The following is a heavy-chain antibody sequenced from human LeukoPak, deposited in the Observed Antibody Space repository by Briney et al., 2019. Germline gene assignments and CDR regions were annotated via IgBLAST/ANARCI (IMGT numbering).Heavy chain of an antibody. V-gene: IGHV3-7*01. J-gene: IGHJ4*02. D-gene: IGHD4-11*01. CDR3: ARPQDRYSNYAFDY. CDR2: IKQDGSEK. CDR1: GFTFSSYW. Sequence: GGSLRLSCAASGFTFSSYWMSWVRQAPGKGLEWGANIKQDGSEKYYVDSVKGRFTISRDNAKNSLYLQMNSLRAEDTAVYYCARPQDRYSNYAFDYWGQGTLVTVSS.